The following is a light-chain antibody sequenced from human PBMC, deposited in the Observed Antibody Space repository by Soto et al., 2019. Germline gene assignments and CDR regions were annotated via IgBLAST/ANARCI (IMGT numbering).Light chain of an antibody. CDR1: QNIGTS. J-gene: IGKJ1*01. CDR2: DAS. V-gene: IGKV1-5*01. CDR3: QQYNDYSAWT. Sequence: DIQMTQSPSTLSASLGDRVTITCRASQNIGTSLAWYQQTPGKAPKLLISDASTLESGVPSRFSGTESGTEFTLTISSLRPDDFATYYCQQYNDYSAWTFGQGTKVDIK.